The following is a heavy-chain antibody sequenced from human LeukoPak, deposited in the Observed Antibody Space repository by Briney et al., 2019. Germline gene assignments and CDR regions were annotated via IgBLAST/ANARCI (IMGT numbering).Heavy chain of an antibody. V-gene: IGHV1-2*06. CDR3: ARDDSGSYNFVY. CDR1: GYTFTGYY. CDR2: INPNSGGT. D-gene: IGHD1-26*01. J-gene: IGHJ4*02. Sequence: ASVNVSCKASGYTFTGYYMHWVRQAPGQGLEWMGRINPNSGGTNYAQKFQGRVTMTRDTSISTAYMELSRLRSDDTAVYYCARDDSGSYNFVYWGQGTLVTVSS.